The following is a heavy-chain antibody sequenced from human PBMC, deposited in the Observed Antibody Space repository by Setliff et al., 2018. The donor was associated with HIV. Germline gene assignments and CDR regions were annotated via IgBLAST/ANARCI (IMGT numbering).Heavy chain of an antibody. CDR2: MNPNSGNT. CDR1: GYTFSSYD. Sequence: GASVKVSCKASGYTFSSYDINWVRQATGQGLEWMGWMNPNSGNTGYAQKYQGRVTMTTDTSTSKVYMELRTLRSADTAVYYCARVPYRSAWFSGGHDAFDVWGQGTMVTVSS. D-gene: IGHD6-19*01. V-gene: IGHV1-8*02. J-gene: IGHJ3*01. CDR3: ARVPYRSAWFSGGHDAFDV.